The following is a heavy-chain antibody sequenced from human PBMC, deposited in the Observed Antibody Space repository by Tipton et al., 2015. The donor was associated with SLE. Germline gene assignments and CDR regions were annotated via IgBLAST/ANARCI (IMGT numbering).Heavy chain of an antibody. J-gene: IGHJ3*02. CDR1: GGSFSGYY. CDR3: ARDDSSGRGAFDI. CDR2: INHSGST. Sequence: GLVKPSETLSLTCAVYGGSFSGYYWSWIRQSPGKGLEWIGEINHSGSTNYNPSLKSRVTISVGTSKNQFSLKLSSVTAADTAVYYCARDDSSGRGAFDIWGQGTMVTVSS. V-gene: IGHV4-34*01. D-gene: IGHD6-19*01.